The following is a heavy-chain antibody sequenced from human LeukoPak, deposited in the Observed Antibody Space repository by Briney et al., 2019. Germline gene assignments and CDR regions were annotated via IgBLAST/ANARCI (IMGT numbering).Heavy chain of an antibody. D-gene: IGHD2-2*03. CDR1: GFTFSIYS. V-gene: IGHV3-21*01. Sequence: GGSLRLSCAASGFTFSIYSMNWVRQAPGKGVEWVSCISSGGTNIYYADSVRGRFTISRDNAKNSLYLQMNSLRAEDTAVYYCARVGGYCSSVSNCYGDYWGQGTLVTVSS. CDR2: ISSGGTNI. J-gene: IGHJ4*02. CDR3: ARVGGYCSSVSNCYGDY.